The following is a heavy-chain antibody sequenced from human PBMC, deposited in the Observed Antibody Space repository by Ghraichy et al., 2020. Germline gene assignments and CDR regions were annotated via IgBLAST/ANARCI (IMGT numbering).Heavy chain of an antibody. CDR2: ISGSGAST. V-gene: IGHV3-23*01. CDR1: GLTFSSHA. D-gene: IGHD2/OR15-2a*01. J-gene: IGHJ6*02. CDR3: AKSDCNSIECRRMDV. Sequence: GGSLRLACAASGLTFSSHAMSWVRQTPGKGLEWASAISGSGASTYYAESVKGRFTISRDNSKNTVYLQMNSLRAEDTAVYYCAKSDCNSIECRRMDVWGQGTTVTVSS.